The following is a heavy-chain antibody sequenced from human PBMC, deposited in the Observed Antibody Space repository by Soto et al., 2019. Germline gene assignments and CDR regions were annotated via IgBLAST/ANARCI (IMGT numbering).Heavy chain of an antibody. J-gene: IGHJ5*02. CDR1: GGSVSSGSYY. CDR3: ARELSGGYCTNGVCNNWFDP. V-gene: IGHV4-61*01. CDR2: IYYSGST. D-gene: IGHD2-8*01. Sequence: SETLSLTCTVSGGSVSSGSYYWSWIRQPPGKGLEWIGYIYYSGSTNYNPSLKSRVTISVDTSKNQFSLKLSSVTAADTAVYYCARELSGGYCTNGVCNNWFDPWGQGDMVTV.